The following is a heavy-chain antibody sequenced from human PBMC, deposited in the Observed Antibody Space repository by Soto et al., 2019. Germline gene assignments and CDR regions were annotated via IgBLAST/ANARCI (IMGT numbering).Heavy chain of an antibody. Sequence: QVQLQESGPGLVKPSETLSLMCTVSGGSITNNYWSWIRQSPAKGLEWIGYVSDSGSTKYNPSLKSRVTISVDTSKNQFSLKLTSLTAADTAVYYCARERVGHSAMDVWGQGTTVTVSS. CDR1: GGSITNNY. V-gene: IGHV4-59*12. CDR2: VSDSGST. CDR3: ARERVGHSAMDV. J-gene: IGHJ6*02. D-gene: IGHD1-26*01.